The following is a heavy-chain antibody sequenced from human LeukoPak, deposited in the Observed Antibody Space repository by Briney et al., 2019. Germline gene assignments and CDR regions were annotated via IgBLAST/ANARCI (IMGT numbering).Heavy chain of an antibody. V-gene: IGHV4-31*03. D-gene: IGHD1-14*01. CDR1: GGSIISGLYF. CDR3: ARQTTRRGWADDAFDI. CDR2: IEPSGKT. J-gene: IGHJ3*02. Sequence: SETLSLTCTVSGGSIISGLYFWSWIRQLPGKGLEWIGYIEPSGKTYLSPSLKSRLTISMDTSENHLSLNLRSVTAADTAVYYCARQTTRRGWADDAFDIWGQGTVVTVSS.